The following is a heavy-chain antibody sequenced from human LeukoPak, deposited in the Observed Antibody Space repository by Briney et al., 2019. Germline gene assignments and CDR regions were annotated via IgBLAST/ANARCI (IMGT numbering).Heavy chain of an antibody. CDR2: IYNSGST. V-gene: IGHV4-59*01. D-gene: IGHD3-10*01. J-gene: IGHJ4*02. Sequence: ASETLSLTCSVSGDSISIYYWSWIRQPPGKGLEWIGYIYNSGSTNYNPSLKSRVTISVDTSKNQFSLKLTSVTAADTAVYYCARARHPWISGTYWYYFDYWGQGTLVTVSS. CDR3: ARARHPWISGTYWYYFDY. CDR1: GDSISIYY.